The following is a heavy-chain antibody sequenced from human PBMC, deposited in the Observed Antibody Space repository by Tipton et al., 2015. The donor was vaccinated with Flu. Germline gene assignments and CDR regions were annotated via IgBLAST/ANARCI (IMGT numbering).Heavy chain of an antibody. V-gene: IGHV4-4*07. CDR3: ASGRTNYYEILTGEGWYFDY. D-gene: IGHD3-9*01. CDR1: GGSISSYY. Sequence: TLSLTCTVSGGSISSYYWSWIRQPAGKGLEWIGRIYTSGSTNYNPSLKSRVTMSVDTSKNQFSLKLSSVSAAYTAVCYCASGRTNYYEILTGEGWYFDYWGQGTLVTVAS. CDR2: IYTSGST. J-gene: IGHJ4*02.